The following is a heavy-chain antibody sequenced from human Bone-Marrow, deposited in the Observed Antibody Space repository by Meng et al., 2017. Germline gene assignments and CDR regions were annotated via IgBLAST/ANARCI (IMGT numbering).Heavy chain of an antibody. V-gene: IGHV4-34*01. Sequence: QVQLQQGGAVLLKPSETLSLTCVVSGGSFSDYYWSWIRQPPGKGLEWIGEINHSGSTNYNPSLESRATISVDTSQNNLSLKLSSVTAADSAVYYCARGPTTMAHDFDYWGQGTLVTVSS. CDR3: ARGPTTMAHDFDY. J-gene: IGHJ4*02. CDR1: GGSFSDYY. CDR2: INHSGST. D-gene: IGHD4-11*01.